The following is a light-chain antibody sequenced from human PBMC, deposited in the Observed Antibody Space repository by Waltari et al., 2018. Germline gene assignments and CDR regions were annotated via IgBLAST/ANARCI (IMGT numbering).Light chain of an antibody. V-gene: IGKV3-15*01. J-gene: IGKJ1*01. CDR1: QRVSSN. Sequence: EIVLTQSPATLPVSPGERATLSCRASQRVSSNLAWYQQKPGQAPRLLIYGASTRATGIPDRFSGSGSGTEFTLTISSLQSEDFAVYYCQQYNTWPTFGQGTKVEI. CDR3: QQYNTWPT. CDR2: GAS.